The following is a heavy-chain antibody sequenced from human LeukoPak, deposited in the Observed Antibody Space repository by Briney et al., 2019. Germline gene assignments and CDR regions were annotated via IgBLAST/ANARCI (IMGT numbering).Heavy chain of an antibody. CDR3: AKAPLPGGFDCGFDY. CDR1: GFTFSSYA. CDR2: ISGSGGRT. Sequence: GWSLRLSCAASGFTFSSYAMSWVRQAPGKGLEWVSSISGSGGRTYYADSVKGRFTISRDNSKNTLYLQMNSLRAEDTAVYYCAKAPLPGGFDCGFDYWGQGTLATVSS. J-gene: IGHJ4*02. D-gene: IGHD3-9*01. V-gene: IGHV3-23*01.